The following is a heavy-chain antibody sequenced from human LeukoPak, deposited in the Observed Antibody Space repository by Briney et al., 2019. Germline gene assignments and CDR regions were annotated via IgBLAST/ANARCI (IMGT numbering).Heavy chain of an antibody. CDR1: GYTFTSYG. V-gene: IGHV1-18*01. CDR3: ARLEFYYDSSGYYPPENWFDP. Sequence: GASVKVSCKASGYTFTSYGISWVRQAPGQGLEWMGWISAYNGNTNYAQKLQGRVTMTTDTSTSTAYMELRSLRSDDTAVYYCARLEFYYDSSGYYPPENWFDPWGQGTLVTVSS. CDR2: ISAYNGNT. J-gene: IGHJ5*02. D-gene: IGHD3-22*01.